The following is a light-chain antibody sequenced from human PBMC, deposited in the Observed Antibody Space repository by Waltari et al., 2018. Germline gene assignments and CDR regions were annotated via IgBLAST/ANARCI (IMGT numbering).Light chain of an antibody. CDR1: RSIANY. J-gene: IGKJ4*01. V-gene: IGKV3-11*01. CDR2: DTA. Sequence: EIVLTQSPATLSLSPGERATLSCRASRSIANYLDWYQQRPGQAPRLLIYDTANRATGIPARFSGSGYETDFTLTISSLEPEDFGVYYGQQRSNWPLTFGGGTKVEIK. CDR3: QQRSNWPLT.